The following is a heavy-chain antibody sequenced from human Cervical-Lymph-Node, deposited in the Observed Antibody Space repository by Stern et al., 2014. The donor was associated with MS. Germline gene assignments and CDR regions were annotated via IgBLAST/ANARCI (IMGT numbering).Heavy chain of an antibody. J-gene: IGHJ5*02. D-gene: IGHD6-19*01. CDR2: ISWDDDK. CDR3: ARGNSTGYYREWFDP. CDR1: GFSLSASGVS. V-gene: IGHV2-5*02. Sequence: QVTLRESGPTLVKPTQTLTLTCTFSGFSLSASGVSVGWIRQPPGKALEWLALISWDDDKRYSPSLKSRLTITKDTSKNQVVLTMTNMDPVDTATFYCARGNSTGYYREWFDPWGQGTLVTVSS.